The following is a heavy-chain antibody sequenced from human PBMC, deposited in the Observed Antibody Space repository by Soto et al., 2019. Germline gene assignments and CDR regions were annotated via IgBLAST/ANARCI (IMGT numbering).Heavy chain of an antibody. CDR1: GFTFSCFD. CDR3: AKSQEIGTHFFDS. D-gene: IGHD6-13*01. CDR2: IGTAGDT. J-gene: IGHJ4*02. V-gene: IGHV3-13*01. Sequence: GGSLRLSCEASGFTFSCFDMHWVRQPTGKGLEWVSSIGTAGDTYYAASVKGRFTISRDNAKNSLSLQMNSLRAGDMAVYFCAKSQEIGTHFFDSWGQGTQVTVSS.